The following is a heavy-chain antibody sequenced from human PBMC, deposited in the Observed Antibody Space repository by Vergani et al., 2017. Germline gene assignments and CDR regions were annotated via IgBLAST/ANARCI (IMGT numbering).Heavy chain of an antibody. Sequence: QVQLVESGGGVVQPGRSLRLSCAASGFTFSSYGMHWVRQAPGKGLEWVAVISYDGSNKYYADSVKGRFTISRDNSKNTLYLQMNSLRAEDTAVYYCAKDWDFWSGDSLDYWGQGTLVTVSS. V-gene: IGHV3-30*18. CDR3: AKDWDFWSGDSLDY. CDR1: GFTFSSYG. CDR2: ISYDGSNK. J-gene: IGHJ4*02. D-gene: IGHD3-3*01.